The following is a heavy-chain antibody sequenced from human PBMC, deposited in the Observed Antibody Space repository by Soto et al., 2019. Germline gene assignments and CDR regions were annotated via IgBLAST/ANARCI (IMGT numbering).Heavy chain of an antibody. Sequence: GGSLRLSCAASGFTFSSYWMSWVRQAPGKGLEWVANIKQDGSEKYYVDSVKGRFTISRDNAKNSLYLQMNSLRAEETAVYYCARDGEITIFGVVIIPDYYYGMDVWGQGTTVTVSS. CDR1: GFTFSSYW. J-gene: IGHJ6*02. V-gene: IGHV3-7*05. CDR3: ARDGEITIFGVVIIPDYYYGMDV. D-gene: IGHD3-3*01. CDR2: IKQDGSEK.